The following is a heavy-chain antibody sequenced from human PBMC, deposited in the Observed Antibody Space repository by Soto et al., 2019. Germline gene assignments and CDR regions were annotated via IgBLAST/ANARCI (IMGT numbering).Heavy chain of an antibody. V-gene: IGHV1-69*13. Sequence: ASVKVSCKASGGTFSSYAISWVRQAPGQGLEWMGGIIPIFGTANYAQKFQGRVTITADESTSTAYMELSSLRSEDTAVYYCARRENSSSSFYYYYYGMDVWGQGTTVTVSS. CDR3: ARRENSSSSFYYYYYGMDV. D-gene: IGHD6-6*01. CDR2: IIPIFGTA. J-gene: IGHJ6*02. CDR1: GGTFSSYA.